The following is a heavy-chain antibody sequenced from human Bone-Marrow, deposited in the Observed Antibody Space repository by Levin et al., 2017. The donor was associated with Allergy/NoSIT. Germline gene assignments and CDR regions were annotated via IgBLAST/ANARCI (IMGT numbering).Heavy chain of an antibody. CDR3: AKAQGDFWSGGFDY. D-gene: IGHD3-3*01. J-gene: IGHJ4*02. V-gene: IGHV3-9*01. Sequence: PGGSLRLSCAASGFTFDDYAMHWVRQAPGKGLEWVSGISWNSGSIGYADSVKGRFTISRDNAKNSLYLQMNSLRAEDTALYYCAKAQGDFWSGGFDYWGQGTLVTVSS. CDR2: ISWNSGSI. CDR1: GFTFDDYA.